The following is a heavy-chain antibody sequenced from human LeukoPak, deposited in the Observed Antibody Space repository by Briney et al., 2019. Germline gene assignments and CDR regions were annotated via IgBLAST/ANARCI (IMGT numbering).Heavy chain of an antibody. Sequence: PGGSLRLSCAASGFRFSAYWMNWVRQAPGKGLEWVANVNQDGREKYYVDSVKGRFTISRDNAKNSLHLQMNSLRAEDTAVYYRLGSNIASVWGQGTLVTVSS. V-gene: IGHV3-7*01. CDR3: LGSNIASV. J-gene: IGHJ4*02. D-gene: IGHD6-13*01. CDR2: VNQDGREK. CDR1: GFRFSAYW.